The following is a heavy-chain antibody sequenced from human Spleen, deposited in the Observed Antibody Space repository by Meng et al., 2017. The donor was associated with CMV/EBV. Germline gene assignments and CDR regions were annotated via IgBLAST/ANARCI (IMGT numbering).Heavy chain of an antibody. CDR1: GATFGSST. CDR2: IIGILGIE. V-gene: IGHV1-69*02. CDR3: ARGQLPAYYFHL. D-gene: IGHD2-2*01. Sequence: SVKVSCKVSGATFGSSTISWVRQAPGQGLEWMGRIIGILGIEKYSQKLKGRVTISADRSTNTVYMELSSLTSEDTAVYYCARGQLPAYYFHLWGRGTLVTVSS. J-gene: IGHJ4*02.